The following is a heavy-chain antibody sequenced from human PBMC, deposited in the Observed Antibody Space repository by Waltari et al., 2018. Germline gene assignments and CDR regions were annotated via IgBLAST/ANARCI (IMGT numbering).Heavy chain of an antibody. V-gene: IGHV1-3*01. Sequence: QAQLVQSGAEVKKPGASVKVSCKASGYTFTSYAMHWVRQAPGQRLEWMGWINAGNGNTKYSQKFQGRVTITRDTSASTAYMELSSLRSEDTAVYYCARGVTSYYDYIWGSYRPLPFDYWGQGTLVTVSS. D-gene: IGHD3-16*02. CDR2: INAGNGNT. J-gene: IGHJ4*02. CDR3: ARGVTSYYDYIWGSYRPLPFDY. CDR1: GYTFTSYA.